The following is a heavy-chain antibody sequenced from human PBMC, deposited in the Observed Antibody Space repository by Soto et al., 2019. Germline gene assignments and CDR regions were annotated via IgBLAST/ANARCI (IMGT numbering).Heavy chain of an antibody. V-gene: IGHV3-21*01. Sequence: GGSLILSCAGSGFTFSGYSMNWVRQAPGKGLEWVSSISSTSNNMYYADSVKGRFTMSRDNAKNSLYLQMNSLRVDDTAVYYCARDLASATGTFDYWGQGTLVTVSS. D-gene: IGHD1-1*01. CDR1: GFTFSGYS. CDR2: ISSTSNNM. J-gene: IGHJ4*02. CDR3: ARDLASATGTFDY.